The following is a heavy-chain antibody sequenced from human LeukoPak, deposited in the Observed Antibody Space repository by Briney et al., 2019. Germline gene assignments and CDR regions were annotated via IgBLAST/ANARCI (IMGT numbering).Heavy chain of an antibody. J-gene: IGHJ4*02. Sequence: GGSLRLSCAASGFTFSSYAMHWVRQAPGKGLERVAVISYDGSNKYYADSVKGRFTISRDNSKNTLYLQMNSLRAEDTAVYYCARAPGGVAEGGNWGQGTLVTVSS. V-gene: IGHV3-30-3*01. D-gene: IGHD6-19*01. CDR3: ARAPGGVAEGGN. CDR1: GFTFSSYA. CDR2: ISYDGSNK.